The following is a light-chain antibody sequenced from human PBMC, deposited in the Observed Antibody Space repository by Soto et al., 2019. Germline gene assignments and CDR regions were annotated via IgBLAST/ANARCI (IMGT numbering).Light chain of an antibody. CDR1: SSDVGGYNY. J-gene: IGLJ2*01. CDR3: SSYAGAHTF. CDR2: DVT. V-gene: IGLV2-11*01. Sequence: QSALTQPPSASGSPGQSVTISCTGTSSDVGGYNYVSWYQQHPGKAPKLMIYDVTARPSGVPDRFSGSKSGTTASLTISGLQGEDEADYYCSSYAGAHTFFGGGTKVTVL.